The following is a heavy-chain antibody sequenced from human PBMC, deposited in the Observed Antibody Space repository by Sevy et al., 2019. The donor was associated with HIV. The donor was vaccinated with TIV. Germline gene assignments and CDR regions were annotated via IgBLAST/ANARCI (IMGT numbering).Heavy chain of an antibody. D-gene: IGHD6-13*01. CDR3: ARDRLAAADLNWFDP. J-gene: IGHJ5*02. CDR1: GGSISSYY. CDR2: IYTSGST. Sequence: SETLSLTCTVSGGSISSYYWSWIRQPAGKGLEWIGRIYTSGSTNYNPSLKSRVTMSVDTSKNQFSLKLGSVTAADTAVYYCARDRLAAADLNWFDPWGQGTLVTVSS. V-gene: IGHV4-4*07.